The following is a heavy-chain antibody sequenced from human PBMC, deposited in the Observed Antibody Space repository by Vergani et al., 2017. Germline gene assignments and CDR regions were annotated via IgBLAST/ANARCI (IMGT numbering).Heavy chain of an antibody. CDR3: ARDQGYCSGGSCYWSGTDY. J-gene: IGHJ4*02. D-gene: IGHD2-15*01. CDR1: GFTFSSYA. Sequence: EVQLLESGGGLVQPGGSLRLSCAASGFTFSSYAMSWVRQAPGKGLEWVSAISGSGGSTYYADSVKGRFTISRDNSKNTLYLQMTSLRAEDTAVYYCARDQGYCSGGSCYWSGTDYWGQGTLVTVSS. V-gene: IGHV3-23*01. CDR2: ISGSGGST.